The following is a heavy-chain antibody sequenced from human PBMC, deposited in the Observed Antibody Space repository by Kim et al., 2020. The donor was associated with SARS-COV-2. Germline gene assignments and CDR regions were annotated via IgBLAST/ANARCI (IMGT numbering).Heavy chain of an antibody. Sequence: GGSLRLSCAASGFTFSSYSMNWVRQAPGKGLEWVSYISSSSSTIYYADSVKGRFTISRDNAKNSLYLQMNSLRDEDTAVYYCAREVPNYYDSSGQKLESDSWGQGTLVTVSS. CDR3: AREVPNYYDSSGQKLESDS. CDR2: ISSSSSTI. D-gene: IGHD3-22*01. CDR1: GFTFSSYS. V-gene: IGHV3-48*02. J-gene: IGHJ4*02.